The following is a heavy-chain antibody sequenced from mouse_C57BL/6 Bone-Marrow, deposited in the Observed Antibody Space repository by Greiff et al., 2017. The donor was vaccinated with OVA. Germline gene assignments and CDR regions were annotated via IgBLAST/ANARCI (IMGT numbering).Heavy chain of an antibody. V-gene: IGHV1-53*01. D-gene: IGHD2-4*01. J-gene: IGHJ3*01. CDR1: GYTFTSYW. CDR2: INPSNGGT. Sequence: QVQLQQSGTELVKPGASVKLSCKASGYTFTSYWMHWVKQRPGQGLEWIGNINPSNGGTNYNEKFKSKATLTVDKSSSTAYMQLSSLTSEDSAVYYCAREDYYDYDAWFAYWGQGTLVTVSA. CDR3: AREDYYDYDAWFAY.